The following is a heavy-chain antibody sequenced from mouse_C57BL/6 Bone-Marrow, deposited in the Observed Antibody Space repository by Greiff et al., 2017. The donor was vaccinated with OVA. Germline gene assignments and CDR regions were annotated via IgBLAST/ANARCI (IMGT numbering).Heavy chain of an antibody. Sequence: EVQLVESGPVLVKPGASVKMSCKASGYTFTDYYMNWVKQSHGKSLEWIGVINPYNGGTSYNQKFKGKATLTVDKSSSTAYMELNSLTSEDSAVYYCARSGYDYGGAWFAYWGQGTLVTVSA. CDR1: GYTFTDYY. CDR3: ARSGYDYGGAWFAY. CDR2: INPYNGGT. D-gene: IGHD2-4*01. J-gene: IGHJ3*01. V-gene: IGHV1-19*01.